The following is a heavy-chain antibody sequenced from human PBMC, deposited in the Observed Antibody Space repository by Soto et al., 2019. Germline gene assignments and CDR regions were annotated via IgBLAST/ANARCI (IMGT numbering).Heavy chain of an antibody. Sequence: QVQLVQSGAEVKKPGASVKVSCKASGYTFTSYGISWVRQAPGQGLEWMGWISAYNGNTNYAQKLQGRVTMTTDTSTSTAYMERRSRRSDDTAGYYWAGGGGYYYGSGSYRSTTGMDVWGQGTTVTVSS. J-gene: IGHJ6*02. D-gene: IGHD3-10*01. CDR3: AGGGGYYYGSGSYRSTTGMDV. CDR2: ISAYNGNT. V-gene: IGHV1-18*01. CDR1: GYTFTSYG.